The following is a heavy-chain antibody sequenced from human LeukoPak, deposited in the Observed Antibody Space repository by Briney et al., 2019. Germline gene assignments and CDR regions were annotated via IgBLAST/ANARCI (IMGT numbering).Heavy chain of an antibody. J-gene: IGHJ6*02. Sequence: PETLSLTCTVSDGSINSYYWNWIRRPPGKGLEWIGYIYYNENTNYSPSLKSRVTMSVDTSKNLFSLKVSSVTAADTAVYYCARGRSNYYGMDVWGQGTTVTVSS. D-gene: IGHD1-26*01. CDR3: ARGRSNYYGMDV. V-gene: IGHV4-59*01. CDR1: DGSINSYY. CDR2: IYYNENT.